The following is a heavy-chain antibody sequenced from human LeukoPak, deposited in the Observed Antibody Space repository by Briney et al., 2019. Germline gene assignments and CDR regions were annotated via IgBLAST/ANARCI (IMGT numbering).Heavy chain of an antibody. CDR1: GFTFSSYS. Sequence: PGGSLRLSCAASGFTFSSYSMNWVRQAPGKGLEWVSSISSSSSYIYYADSVKGRFTISRDNSKNTLYLQMNSLRAEDTAVYYCATRPPTVTTFGGYYFDYWGQGTLVTVSS. CDR2: ISSSSSYI. J-gene: IGHJ4*02. D-gene: IGHD4-11*01. CDR3: ATRPPTVTTFGGYYFDY. V-gene: IGHV3-21*04.